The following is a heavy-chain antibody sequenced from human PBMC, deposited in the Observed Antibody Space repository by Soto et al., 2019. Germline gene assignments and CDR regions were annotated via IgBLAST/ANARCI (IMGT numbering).Heavy chain of an antibody. V-gene: IGHV1-69*01. CDR2: IIPIFGTA. CDR1: GGTFSSYA. D-gene: IGHD3-10*01. J-gene: IGHJ4*02. Sequence: QVQLVQSGAEVKKPGSSVKVSCKASGGTFSSYAISWVRQAPGQGLEWMGGIIPIFGTANYEQKFQGRVTITADESTSTAYMELSSLRSEDTAVYYCASPDYYGSGSYGGFDYWGQGTLVTVSS. CDR3: ASPDYYGSGSYGGFDY.